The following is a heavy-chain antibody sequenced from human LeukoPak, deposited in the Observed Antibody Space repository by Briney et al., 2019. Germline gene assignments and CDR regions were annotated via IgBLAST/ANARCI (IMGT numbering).Heavy chain of an antibody. CDR3: ATELLAVAGPYRFDY. CDR1: GYTFTGYY. D-gene: IGHD6-19*01. Sequence: ASVKVSCKASGYTFTGYYMHWVRQAPGQGLEWMGRINPNSGGTNYAQKFQGRVTMTRDTSISTAYMELSRLRSDDTAVYYCATELLAVAGPYRFDYWGQGTLVTVSS. J-gene: IGHJ4*02. V-gene: IGHV1-2*06. CDR2: INPNSGGT.